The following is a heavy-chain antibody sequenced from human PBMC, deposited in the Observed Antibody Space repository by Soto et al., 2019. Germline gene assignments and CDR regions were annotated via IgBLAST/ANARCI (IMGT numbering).Heavy chain of an antibody. J-gene: IGHJ2*01. CDR2: ISGSGGSI. V-gene: IGHV3-23*01. CDR3: AITPNCGDDCRAVTFRFFDL. Sequence: EVQLLESGGGLVQPGGSLRLSCAASGFTFSIYAMSWVRQAPGKGLEWVSAISGSGGSIYFANSVKGRFTISRDNSKDTLYLQMNSLRAEDTAVYYCAITPNCGDDCRAVTFRFFDLWGRGTLVTVSS. CDR1: GFTFSIYA. D-gene: IGHD2-21*02.